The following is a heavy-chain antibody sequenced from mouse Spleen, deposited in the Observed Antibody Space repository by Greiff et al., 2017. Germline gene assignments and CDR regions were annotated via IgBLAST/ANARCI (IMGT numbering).Heavy chain of an antibody. J-gene: IGHJ3*01. CDR2: ISDGGSYT. D-gene: IGHD1-1*01. CDR1: GFTFSSYA. Sequence: EVKLVESGGDLVKPGGSLKLSCAASGFTFSSYAMSWVRQTPEKRLEWVATISDGGSYTYYPDNVKGRFTISRDNAKNNLYLQMSHLKSEDTAMYYCATVVESYWGQGTLVTVSA. V-gene: IGHV5-4*03. CDR3: ATVVESY.